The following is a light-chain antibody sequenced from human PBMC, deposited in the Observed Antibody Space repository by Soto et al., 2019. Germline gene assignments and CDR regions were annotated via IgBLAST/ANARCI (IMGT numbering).Light chain of an antibody. Sequence: EVVMTQSPATLSVSPGERATLSCRASQIVDSKLAWYQQKPGQAPRLLIYGASSRATGIPDRFSGSGSGTDFTLTISRLEPEDFAVYYCQQYGYSPITFGQGTRLEI. CDR2: GAS. V-gene: IGKV3-20*01. J-gene: IGKJ5*01. CDR3: QQYGYSPIT. CDR1: QIVDSK.